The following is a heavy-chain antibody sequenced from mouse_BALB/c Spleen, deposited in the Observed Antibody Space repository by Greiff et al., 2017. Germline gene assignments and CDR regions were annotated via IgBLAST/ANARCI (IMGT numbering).Heavy chain of an antibody. J-gene: IGHJ3*01. CDR1: GFTFSDYY. CDR3: ARERTEAWFAY. Sequence: EVQGVESGGGLVKPGGSLKLSCAASGFTFSDYYMYWVRQTPEKRLEWVATISDGGSYTYYPDSVKGRFTISRDNAKNNLYLQMSSLKSEDTAMYYCARERTEAWFAYWGQGTLVTVSA. V-gene: IGHV5-4*02. CDR2: ISDGGSYT.